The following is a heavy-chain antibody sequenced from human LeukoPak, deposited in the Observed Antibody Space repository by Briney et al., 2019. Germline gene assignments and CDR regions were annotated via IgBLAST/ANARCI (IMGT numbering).Heavy chain of an antibody. V-gene: IGHV3-23*01. Sequence: GGSLRLSCAASGFPFSSYAMSWVRQAPGKGLEWVSAISGSGGSTYYADSVRGRFTISRDNSKNTLYLQMNSLRAEDTAVYYCAKDRSCSSTSCYAYYYYYYGMDVWGQGTTVTVS. CDR1: GFPFSSYA. J-gene: IGHJ6*02. CDR2: ISGSGGST. D-gene: IGHD2-2*01. CDR3: AKDRSCSSTSCYAYYYYYYGMDV.